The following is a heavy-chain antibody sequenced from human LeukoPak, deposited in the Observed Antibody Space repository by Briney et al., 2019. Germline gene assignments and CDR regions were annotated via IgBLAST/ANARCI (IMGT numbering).Heavy chain of an antibody. CDR3: ARDTKDY. Sequence: GGSLRLSCAAFGFTFSNYEMNWVRQAPGKGLEWISYISRTGDNIYYADSVKGRFTISRDNAKNSLYLQMNSLRGDDTAVYYCARDTKDYWGQGTLVTVSS. CDR2: ISRTGDNI. V-gene: IGHV3-48*03. D-gene: IGHD2-8*01. J-gene: IGHJ4*02. CDR1: GFTFSNYE.